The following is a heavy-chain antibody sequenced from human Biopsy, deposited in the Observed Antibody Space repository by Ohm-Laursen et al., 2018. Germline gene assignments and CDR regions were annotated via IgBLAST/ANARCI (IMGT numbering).Heavy chain of an antibody. J-gene: IGHJ5*02. CDR3: ARDRDRRGWFDP. CDR2: IYTSGIT. D-gene: IGHD1-14*01. CDR1: GGSLSSYS. V-gene: IGHV4-4*07. Sequence: SDTLSLTCAVSGGSLSSYSWNWIRQPAGKGLEWIGQIYTSGITNYNPSLKSRVTMSVDTSKNKFSLRVSSVTAADTAIYYCARDRDRRGWFDPWGQGTLVTVSS.